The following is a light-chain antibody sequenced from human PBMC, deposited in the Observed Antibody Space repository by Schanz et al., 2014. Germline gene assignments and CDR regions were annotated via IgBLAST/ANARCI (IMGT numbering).Light chain of an antibody. Sequence: EMVMTQSPATLSVSPGERATLSCRASQNIFSNLAWYQQKSGQAPRLLIYDASNRATGIPARFSGSGSGTDFTLTISRLEPEDFAVYYCQQYGSSPPYTFGQGTKLEIK. CDR3: QQYGSSPPYT. CDR1: QNIFSN. CDR2: DAS. V-gene: IGKV3-20*01. J-gene: IGKJ2*01.